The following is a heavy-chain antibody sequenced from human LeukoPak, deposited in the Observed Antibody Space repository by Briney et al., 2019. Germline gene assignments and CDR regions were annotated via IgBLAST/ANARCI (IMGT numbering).Heavy chain of an antibody. CDR2: ISYDGNNK. J-gene: IGHJ4*02. D-gene: IGHD6-13*01. CDR3: AREKRAGAAAGTPIDY. V-gene: IGHV3-30-3*01. Sequence: GGSLRLSCAASGFTFSSYATHWVRQAPGKGLEWVAVISYDGNNKYYADSVKGRFTISRDNSKNTLYLQMNSLRAEDTAVYYCAREKRAGAAAGTPIDYWGQGTLVTVSS. CDR1: GFTFSSYA.